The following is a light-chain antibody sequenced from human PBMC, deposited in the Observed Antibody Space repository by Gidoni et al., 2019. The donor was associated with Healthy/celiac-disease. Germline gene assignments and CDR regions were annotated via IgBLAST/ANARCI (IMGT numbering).Light chain of an antibody. CDR1: HSISSW. CDR2: KAS. Sequence: IKMTQSPSTLSASVGDRVTTTCRASHSISSWLAWYQEKPGKAPKLLIDKASTLESGVPSRFSGSGSGTEFTLTISSLHPDDFATYYCQQYNSYPYTFGQGTKLEIK. J-gene: IGKJ2*01. V-gene: IGKV1-5*03. CDR3: QQYNSYPYT.